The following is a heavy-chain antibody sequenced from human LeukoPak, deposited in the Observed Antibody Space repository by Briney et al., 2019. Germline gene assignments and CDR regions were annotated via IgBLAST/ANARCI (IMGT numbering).Heavy chain of an antibody. Sequence: GGSLRLSCAASGFTFSSYGMHWVRQAPGKGLEWVAFIRYDGSNKYYADSVKGRFTISRDNSKNTLYLQMNSLRAEDTAVYYCAKDLLYGDGYYFDYWGQGTLVTVSS. V-gene: IGHV3-30*02. D-gene: IGHD4-17*01. CDR1: GFTFSSYG. CDR3: AKDLLYGDGYYFDY. J-gene: IGHJ4*02. CDR2: IRYDGSNK.